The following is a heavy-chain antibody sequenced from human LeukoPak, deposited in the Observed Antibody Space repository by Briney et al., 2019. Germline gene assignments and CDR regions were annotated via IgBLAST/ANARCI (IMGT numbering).Heavy chain of an antibody. Sequence: GGSLRLSCAASGFTFSTYWMSWVRQAPGKGLEWVANIKQDGSEKYYVDSVKGRFTISRDNAKNSLYLQMNSLRAEDTAVYYWAKDFVAPGGWNERDYYFASGAREPWSPSPQ. CDR1: GFTFSTYW. V-gene: IGHV3-7*03. J-gene: IGHJ4*02. D-gene: IGHD1-1*01. CDR2: IKQDGSEK. CDR3: AKDFVAPGGWNERDYYFAS.